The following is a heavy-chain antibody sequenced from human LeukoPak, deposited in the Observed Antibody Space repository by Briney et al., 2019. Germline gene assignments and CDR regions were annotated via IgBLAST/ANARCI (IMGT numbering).Heavy chain of an antibody. CDR1: GFTFSSYG. Sequence: GRSLRLSCAASGFTFSSYGMQWVRQAPGKGLEWVAVVWFDGSKKYSADSVKGRITISRDDSKNTLYLQMNSLRAEDTAVYYCARGVDYYDSSGTIDYWGQGTLVTVSS. D-gene: IGHD3-22*01. CDR3: ARGVDYYDSSGTIDY. CDR2: VWFDGSKK. J-gene: IGHJ4*02. V-gene: IGHV3-33*01.